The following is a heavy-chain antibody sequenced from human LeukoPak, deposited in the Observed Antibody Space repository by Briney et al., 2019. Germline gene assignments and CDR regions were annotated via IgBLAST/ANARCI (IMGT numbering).Heavy chain of an antibody. Sequence: ASVKVSCKASGYTFTSYYMHWVRQAPGQGLEWMGIINPSGGSTTYAQKFQGRVTMTRDMSTSTVYMELSRLRSDDTAVYYCARMRRIYGSGSYIYSDYWGQGTLVTVSS. CDR2: INPSGGST. D-gene: IGHD3-10*01. V-gene: IGHV1-46*01. CDR1: GYTFTSYY. J-gene: IGHJ4*02. CDR3: ARMRRIYGSGSYIYSDY.